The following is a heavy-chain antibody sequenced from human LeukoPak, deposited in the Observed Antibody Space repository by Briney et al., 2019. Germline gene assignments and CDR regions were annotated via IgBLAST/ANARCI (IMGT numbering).Heavy chain of an antibody. CDR1: GYTFTAYY. V-gene: IGHV1-2*02. J-gene: IGHJ4*02. CDR3: ARDRVVVPAAFDY. CDR2: INPNSGGT. Sequence: ASVKVSCKASGYTFTAYYMHWVRQAPGQGLEWMGWINPNSGGTNYAQKFQGRVTMTRDTSISTAYMELSRLRSDHTAVYYCARDRVVVPAAFDYWGQGNLVTVSS. D-gene: IGHD2-2*01.